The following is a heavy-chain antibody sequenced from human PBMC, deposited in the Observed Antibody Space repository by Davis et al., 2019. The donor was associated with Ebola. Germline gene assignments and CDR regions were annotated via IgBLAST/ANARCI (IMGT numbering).Heavy chain of an antibody. CDR3: TSGNPDY. CDR2: IRSKANSYAT. CDR1: GFTFSGSA. D-gene: IGHD1-14*01. Sequence: GGSLRLSCAASGFTFSGSAMHWVRQASGKGLEWVGRIRSKANSYATAYAASVKGRFTISRDNSKNTLYLQMNSLRAEDTAVYYCTSGNPDYWGQGTLITVSS. J-gene: IGHJ4*02. V-gene: IGHV3-73*01.